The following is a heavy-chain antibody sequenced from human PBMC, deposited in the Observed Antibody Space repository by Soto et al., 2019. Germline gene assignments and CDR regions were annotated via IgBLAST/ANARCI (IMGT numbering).Heavy chain of an antibody. J-gene: IGHJ6*02. CDR3: TTAGNYDYAMNV. CDR2: IKSRGDGGTV. V-gene: IGHV3-15*01. CDR1: GLTFDKAW. Sequence: PGGSLRLSCAASGLTFDKAWMSWVRQAPGKGLEWVGRIKSRGDGGTVDHAAPVKGRFTISRDDSKNTLYLQMNNLKTEDIAVYYCTTAGNYDYAMNVWGQGTTVTVSS.